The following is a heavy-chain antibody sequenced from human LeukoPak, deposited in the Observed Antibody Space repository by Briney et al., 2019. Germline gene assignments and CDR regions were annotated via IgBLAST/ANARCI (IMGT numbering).Heavy chain of an antibody. Sequence: GGSLRLSCAASGFTFSTYGMHWVRQAPGKGLEWMAVIWPDGSNKNYADSVKGRFTISRDNAKNSLYLQMNSLRAEDTALYYCARDRSMGGYDPYDYWGQGTLVTVSS. D-gene: IGHD5-12*01. J-gene: IGHJ4*02. CDR3: ARDRSMGGYDPYDY. V-gene: IGHV3-33*01. CDR1: GFTFSTYG. CDR2: IWPDGSNK.